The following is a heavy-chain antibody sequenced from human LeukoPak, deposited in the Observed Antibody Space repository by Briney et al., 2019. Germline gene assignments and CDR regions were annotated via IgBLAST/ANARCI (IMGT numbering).Heavy chain of an antibody. CDR1: GGTFSSYA. Sequence: SVKVSCKASGGTFSSYAISWVRQAPGQGLEWMGGIIPIFGTANYAQKFQGRVTITTDESTSTAYMELSSLRSEDTAVYYCARDRGRDGYNLQDFDYWGQGTLVTVSS. V-gene: IGHV1-69*05. J-gene: IGHJ4*02. CDR3: ARDRGRDGYNLQDFDY. D-gene: IGHD5-24*01. CDR2: IIPIFGTA.